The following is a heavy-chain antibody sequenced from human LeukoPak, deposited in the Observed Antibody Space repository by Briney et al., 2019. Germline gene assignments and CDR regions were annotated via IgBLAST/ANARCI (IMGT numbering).Heavy chain of an antibody. V-gene: IGHV1-46*01. CDR2: INPNGGSA. D-gene: IGHD3-10*01. J-gene: IGHJ4*02. Sequence: ASVKVSCKASGYTFTTYLIHWVRQAPGQGLEWMGIINPNGGSATYAQKFKGRLTMSRDTSTSTVDMELSSLRSDDTAVYYCARGYGLGSYYGYWGQGTLVTVSS. CDR1: GYTFTTYL. CDR3: ARGYGLGSYYGY.